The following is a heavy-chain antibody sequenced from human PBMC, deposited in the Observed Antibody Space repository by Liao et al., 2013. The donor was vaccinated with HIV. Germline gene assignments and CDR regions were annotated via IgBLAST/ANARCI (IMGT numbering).Heavy chain of an antibody. J-gene: IGHJ6*03. Sequence: QVQLQESGPGLVKPSETLSLTCTVSGGSISSYYWTWIRQPAGKGLEWIGHLHSSGRTIYNPSLRGRVTISVDTSKNQFSLRLSSVTAADTAVYYCARDHYDFGVHYYYYYMDVWGKGTTVTVSS. V-gene: IGHV4-4*07. D-gene: IGHD3-3*01. CDR1: GGSISSYY. CDR3: ARDHYDFGVHYYYYYMDV. CDR2: LHSSGRT.